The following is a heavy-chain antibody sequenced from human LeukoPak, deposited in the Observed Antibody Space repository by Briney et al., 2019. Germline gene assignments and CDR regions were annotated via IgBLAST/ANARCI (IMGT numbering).Heavy chain of an antibody. CDR3: ARSKRGYGSGSYYSDY. J-gene: IGHJ4*02. CDR1: GYSFTSYW. CDR2: IYPGDSDT. V-gene: IGHV5-51*01. Sequence: GESLKISCKGSGYSFTSYWIGWVRQMPGKGLEWMGIIYPGDSDTRYSPSFQGQVTISADKSISTAYLQWSSLKASDTAMYYCARSKRGYGSGSYYSDYWGQGTLVTVSS. D-gene: IGHD3-10*01.